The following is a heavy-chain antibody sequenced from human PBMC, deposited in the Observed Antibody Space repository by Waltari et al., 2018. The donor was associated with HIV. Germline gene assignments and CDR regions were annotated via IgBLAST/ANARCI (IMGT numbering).Heavy chain of an antibody. J-gene: IGHJ4*03. Sequence: DPRLVKPSETLSLICMVSGFSITSMINYSGWIRQPPGKGLEWIGSISDSGSPYYSPSLKSRVIISLDTSKNQFSLNLNSMTAADTAIYYCARGAYSGSYGPHFFDYWGHGTLVTVSS. D-gene: IGHD1-26*01. CDR2: ISDSGSP. CDR3: ARGAYSGSYGPHFFDY. CDR1: GFSITSMINY. V-gene: IGHV4-39*07.